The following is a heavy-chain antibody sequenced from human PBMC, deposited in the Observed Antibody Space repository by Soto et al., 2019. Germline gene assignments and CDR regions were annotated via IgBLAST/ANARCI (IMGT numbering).Heavy chain of an antibody. V-gene: IGHV3-21*06. CDR1: GFTFTTYT. CDR2: ISSSSDSI. CDR3: ARGLWELLRY. Sequence: PGGSLRLSCAAYGFTFTTYTMNWVRQAPGKGLEWVSSISSSSDSINYADSVSGRFTTSRDNAKNSLYLLMNSLRADDTAVYFCARGLWELLRYWGQGTLVTVSS. D-gene: IGHD1-26*01. J-gene: IGHJ4*02.